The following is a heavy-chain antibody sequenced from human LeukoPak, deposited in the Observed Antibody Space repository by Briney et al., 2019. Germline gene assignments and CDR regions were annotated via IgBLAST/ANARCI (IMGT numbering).Heavy chain of an antibody. D-gene: IGHD3-10*01. CDR2: IYYSGST. J-gene: IGHJ6*03. CDR3: ARGRSSMVRGYYYYCMDV. CDR1: GGSISSYY. Sequence: QPSETLSLTCTVSGGSISSYYWSWIRQPPGKGLEWIGYIYYSGSTNYNPSLKSRVTISVDTSKNQFSLKLSSVTAADTAVYYCARGRSSMVRGYYYYCMDVWGKGTTVTISS. V-gene: IGHV4-59*01.